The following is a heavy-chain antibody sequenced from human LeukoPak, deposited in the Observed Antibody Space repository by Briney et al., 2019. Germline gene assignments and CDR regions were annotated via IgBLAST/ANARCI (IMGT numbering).Heavy chain of an antibody. V-gene: IGHV4-61*02. CDR3: ARAKRLEQGYMDV. D-gene: IGHD6-19*01. CDR2: IYTSGST. Sequence: SETLSLTCTVSGGSISSGSYYWSWIRQPAGKGLEWIGRIYTSGSTNYNPSLMSRVTISVDTSKNQFSLKLSSVTAADTAVYYCARAKRLEQGYMDVWGKGTTVTVSS. J-gene: IGHJ6*03. CDR1: GGSISSGSYY.